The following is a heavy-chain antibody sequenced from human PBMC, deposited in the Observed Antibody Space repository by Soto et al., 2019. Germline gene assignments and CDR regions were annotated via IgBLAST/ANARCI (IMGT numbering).Heavy chain of an antibody. J-gene: IGHJ1*01. CDR3: AKAPVPDYGAYGSCVFQN. V-gene: IGHV3-23*01. CDR2: IIGTGGST. Sequence: GGSLRLSWVASGLSLSVDAMSWVRQATGKGLEWVSAIIGTGGSTYYADSVKGRFTISRDNSKNTLYLQMNSLRAEDTAVFYCAKAPVPDYGAYGSCVFQNWGQGTQVTVSS. D-gene: IGHD4-17*01. CDR1: GLSLSVDA.